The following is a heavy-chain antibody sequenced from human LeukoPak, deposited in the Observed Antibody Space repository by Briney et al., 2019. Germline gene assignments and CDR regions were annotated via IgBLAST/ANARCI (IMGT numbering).Heavy chain of an antibody. Sequence: GGSLRLSCAASGFTFSSYSMNWVRQAPGKGLEWVSSIGSSSSYIYYADSVKGRFTISRDNAKNSLYLQMNSLRAEDTAVYYCARAPQSSYYYDSSGYPGYFDYWGQGTLVTVSS. CDR1: GFTFSSYS. J-gene: IGHJ4*02. CDR2: IGSSSSYI. D-gene: IGHD3-22*01. CDR3: ARAPQSSYYYDSSGYPGYFDY. V-gene: IGHV3-21*01.